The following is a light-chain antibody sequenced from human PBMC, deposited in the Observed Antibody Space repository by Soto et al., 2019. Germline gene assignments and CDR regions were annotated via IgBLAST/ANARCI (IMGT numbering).Light chain of an antibody. CDR2: EVR. J-gene: IGLJ3*02. CDR3: SAYTARSTLV. V-gene: IGLV2-14*01. Sequence: QSVLTQPDSVSGSAGQSMTISCSGTMRDVGAYNLVSWYHQHPGTAPKLIIYEVRNRPSGISSRFSGSRSGNTASLTISGLQSEDEGDYYRSAYTARSTLVFGGGTKLTVL. CDR1: MRDVGAYNL.